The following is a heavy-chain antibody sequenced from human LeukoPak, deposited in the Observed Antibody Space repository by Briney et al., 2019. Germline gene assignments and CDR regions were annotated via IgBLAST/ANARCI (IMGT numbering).Heavy chain of an antibody. CDR1: GGTFSSYA. J-gene: IGHJ5*02. CDR3: ARDEYWHNWFDP. D-gene: IGHD2-8*02. CDR2: IIPILGIA. V-gene: IGHV1-69*04. Sequence: ASVKVSCKASGGTFSSYAISWVRQAPGQGLEWMGRIIPILGIANYAQEFQGRVTITADKSTSTAYMELSSLRSEDTAVYYCARDEYWHNWFDPWGQGTLVTVSS.